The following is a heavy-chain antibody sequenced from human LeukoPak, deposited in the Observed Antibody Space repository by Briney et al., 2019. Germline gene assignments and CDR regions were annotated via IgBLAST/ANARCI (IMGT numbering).Heavy chain of an antibody. CDR2: IVGSGVTT. V-gene: IGHV3-43D*03. J-gene: IGHJ4*02. CDR1: GFTFSNYG. CDR3: AKDTYGDGYTEGGIDY. Sequence: GGTLRLSCVASGFTFSNYGMNWVRQAPGKGLEWVSGIVGSGVTTYYADSVKGRFTISRDNSKNSLYLQMNSLRAEDTALYYCAKDTYGDGYTEGGIDYWGQGTLVTVSS. D-gene: IGHD5-24*01.